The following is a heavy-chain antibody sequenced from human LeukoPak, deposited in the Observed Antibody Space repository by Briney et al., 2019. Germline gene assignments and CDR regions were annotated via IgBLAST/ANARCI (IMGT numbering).Heavy chain of an antibody. V-gene: IGHV3-23*01. J-gene: IGHJ4*02. CDR3: TKGGSYAPLDY. D-gene: IGHD1-26*01. Sequence: GGSLRLSCAASGFIFSSSAMTWVRQAPGKEPEWVSAISGTGGSTVYADSVKGRLTISRDNSKNTLYLQMSSLRDEDTAIYYCTKGGSYAPLDYWGQGTLVTVSS. CDR2: ISGTGGST. CDR1: GFIFSSSA.